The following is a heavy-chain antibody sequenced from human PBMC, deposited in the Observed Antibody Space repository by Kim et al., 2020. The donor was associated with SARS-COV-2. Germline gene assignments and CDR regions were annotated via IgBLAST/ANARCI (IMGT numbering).Heavy chain of an antibody. V-gene: IGHV1-18*01. CDR3: ARDWGIIMVRGVKNYYGMDV. CDR1: GYTFTSYG. D-gene: IGHD3-10*01. J-gene: IGHJ6*02. CDR2: ISAYNGTT. Sequence: ASVKVSCKASGYTFTSYGISWVRQAPGQGLEWMGGISAYNGTTNYAQKLQGRVTMTTDTSTSTAYMELRSLRSDDTAVYYCARDWGIIMVRGVKNYYGMDVWGQGTTVTVSS.